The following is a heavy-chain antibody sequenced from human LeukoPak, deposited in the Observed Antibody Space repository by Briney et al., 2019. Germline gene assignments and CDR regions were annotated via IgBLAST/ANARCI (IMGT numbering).Heavy chain of an antibody. J-gene: IGHJ5*02. D-gene: IGHD6-6*01. CDR2: IYYSGST. Sequence: SETLSLTCTVSGGSISSYYWSWIRQPPGKGLEWIGYIYYSGSTNYNPSLKSRVTISVDTSKNQFSLKLSSVTAADTAVYYCARAYISSSGWFDPWGQGTLVTVSS. CDR1: GGSISSYY. CDR3: ARAYISSSGWFDP. V-gene: IGHV4-59*08.